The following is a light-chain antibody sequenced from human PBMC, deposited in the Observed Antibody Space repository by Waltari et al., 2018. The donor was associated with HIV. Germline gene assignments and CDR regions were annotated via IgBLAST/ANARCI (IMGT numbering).Light chain of an antibody. Sequence: QTVVTQVTSFSVSPGGTGTLPCGLSSGPGPPRSSLRWYQQTPGLPPRILIYDTNTRSSGVPDRFSVSILGNKAALTITGAQSDDESEYYCLLYVGTGIWVFGGGTKLTVL. CDR3: LLYVGTGIWV. CDR1: SGPGPPRSS. J-gene: IGLJ3*02. V-gene: IGLV8-61*01. CDR2: DTN.